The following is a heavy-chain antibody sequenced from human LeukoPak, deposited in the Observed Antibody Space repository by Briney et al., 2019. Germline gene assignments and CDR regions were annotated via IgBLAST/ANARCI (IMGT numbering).Heavy chain of an antibody. CDR1: GYTFTSYD. J-gene: IGHJ5*02. CDR2: MNPNSGNT. V-gene: IGHV1-8*01. Sequence: WASVKVSCKASGYTFTSYDINWVRQATGQGLEWMGWMNPNSGNTGYAQKFQGRVTMTRNTSISTAYMELSSLRSEDTAVYYCARGIDDYGEGHNWSDPWGQGTLVTVSS. CDR3: ARGIDDYGEGHNWSDP. D-gene: IGHD4-17*01.